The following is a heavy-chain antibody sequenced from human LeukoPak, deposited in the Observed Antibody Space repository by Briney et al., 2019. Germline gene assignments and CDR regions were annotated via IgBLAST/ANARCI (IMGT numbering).Heavy chain of an antibody. D-gene: IGHD6-19*01. CDR2: IRYDGSNK. Sequence: PGGSLRLSCAASGLTFSSYGMQWARQAPGKGLEWVAFIRYDGSNKYYADSVKGRFTISRDNSKNTLYLQMNSLRAEDTAVYYCAKDEASSIAVAGFFDYWGQGTLVTVSS. V-gene: IGHV3-30*02. CDR3: AKDEASSIAVAGFFDY. CDR1: GLTFSSYG. J-gene: IGHJ4*02.